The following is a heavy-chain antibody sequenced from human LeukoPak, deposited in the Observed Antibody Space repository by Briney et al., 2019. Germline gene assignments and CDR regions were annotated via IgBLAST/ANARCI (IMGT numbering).Heavy chain of an antibody. J-gene: IGHJ4*02. V-gene: IGHV1-69*05. CDR2: IISIFGTA. D-gene: IGHD3-10*01. CDR3: AREMYYYGSGIPLALDY. CDR1: GVAFTSYA. Sequence: SVKVSSKASGVAFTSYAISWVGQAPGQGQEWRGRIISIFGTANSAQKFQARVTITTDESTSTAYMELSSLRSEDTAVYYCAREMYYYGSGIPLALDYWGQGTLVTVSS.